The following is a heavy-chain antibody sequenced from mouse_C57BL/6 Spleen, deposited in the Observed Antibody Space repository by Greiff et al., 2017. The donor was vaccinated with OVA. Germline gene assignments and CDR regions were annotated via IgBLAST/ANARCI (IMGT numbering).Heavy chain of an antibody. D-gene: IGHD1-1*02. V-gene: IGHV5-4*01. J-gene: IGHJ3*01. CDR3: ARDGGGKGFAY. CDR2: ISDGGSYT. CDR1: GFTFSSYA. Sequence: VQLVESGGGLVKPGGSLKLSCAASGFTFSSYAMSWVRQTPEKRLEWVATISDGGSYTYYPDNVKGRFTISRDNAKNNLYLQMSHLKSEDTAMYYCARDGGGKGFAYWGQGTLVTVSA.